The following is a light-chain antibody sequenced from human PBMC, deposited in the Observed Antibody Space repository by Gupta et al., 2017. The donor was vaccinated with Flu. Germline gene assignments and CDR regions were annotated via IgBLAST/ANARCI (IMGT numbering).Light chain of an antibody. V-gene: IGKV3-20*01. Sequence: SVSRSSLAWYQQKPGQAPRLLIFEASSRATDIPDRFRGSGSGTEFTLTISRLEPEDFALYYCQLYCNSPLTFGGRTRVE. J-gene: IGKJ4*01. CDR1: SVSRSS. CDR3: QLYCNSPLT. CDR2: EAS.